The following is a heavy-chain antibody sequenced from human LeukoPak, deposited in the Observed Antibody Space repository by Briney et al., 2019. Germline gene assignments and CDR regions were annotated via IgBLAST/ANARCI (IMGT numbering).Heavy chain of an antibody. J-gene: IGHJ4*02. CDR1: GGSLSGYY. V-gene: IGHV4-34*01. D-gene: IGHD3-3*01. CDR2: INHSGST. CDR3: ARGFRMMFGVVTRTFDY. Sequence: PSETLSLTCAVYGGSLSGYYWSWLRQPPGRGLEWIGEINHSGSTNYNPSLKSRVTISVDTSKNQFSLKLSSVTAADTDVYYCARGFRMMFGVVTRTFDYWGQGTLVTVSS.